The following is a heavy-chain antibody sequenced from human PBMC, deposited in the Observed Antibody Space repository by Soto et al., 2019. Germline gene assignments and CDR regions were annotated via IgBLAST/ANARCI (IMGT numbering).Heavy chain of an antibody. CDR2: IYYSGST. CDR3: ARESRDGFNSPFDS. V-gene: IGHV4-31*03. D-gene: IGHD5-12*01. Sequence: SETLSLTCTVSCGSISSGAYYWSWIRQHPGKGLEWIGYIYYSGSTSYNPSLKSRVTISVDTSKNQFSLKLSSMTAADTAVYYCARESRDGFNSPFDSWGQGTLVTVSS. J-gene: IGHJ4*02. CDR1: CGSISSGAYY.